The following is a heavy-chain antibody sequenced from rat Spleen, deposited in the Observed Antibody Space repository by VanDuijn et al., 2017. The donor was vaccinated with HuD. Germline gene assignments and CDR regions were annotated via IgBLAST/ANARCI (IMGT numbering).Heavy chain of an antibody. J-gene: IGHJ3*01. CDR2: ILSGGST. CDR3: TRSYGGYTQHWFAY. D-gene: IGHD1-11*01. V-gene: IGHV2S12*01. CDR1: GFSLTNNG. Sequence: QVQLKESGPGLEQPSQTLSLTCTVSGFSLTNNGVSWVRQPPGKDLEWIAAILSGGSTYYNSALKSRLSISRDTSKNQVFLKMDSLQTDDTATYFCTRSYGGYTQHWFAYWGQGTLVPVSS.